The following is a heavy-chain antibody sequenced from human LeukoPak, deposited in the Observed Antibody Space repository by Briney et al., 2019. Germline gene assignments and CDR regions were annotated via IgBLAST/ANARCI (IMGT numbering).Heavy chain of an antibody. CDR1: GYTFTGYY. Sequence: ASVKVSCKASGYTFTGYYMHWVRQAPGQGLEWMGWINPNSGGTNYAQKFQGWVTMTRDTSISTAYMELSRLRSDDTAVYYCARESGDGVYYFDYWGQGTLVTVSS. CDR3: ARESGDGVYYFDY. CDR2: INPNSGGT. J-gene: IGHJ4*02. V-gene: IGHV1-2*04. D-gene: IGHD5-12*01.